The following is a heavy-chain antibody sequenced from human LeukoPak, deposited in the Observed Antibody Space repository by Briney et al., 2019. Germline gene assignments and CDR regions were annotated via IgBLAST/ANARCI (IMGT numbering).Heavy chain of an antibody. CDR2: ISSSSTTM. V-gene: IGHV3-48*04. J-gene: IGHJ4*02. CDR1: GFIFSGYS. CDR3: VRGSGGYDPLAFDS. D-gene: IGHD5-12*01. Sequence: GGSLRLSCAASGFIFSGYSMNWVRQAPGKGLEWISYISSSSTTMYYADSVKGRFTISRDNPKNSLYLQMNSLRAEDTAVYHCVRGSGGYDPLAFDSWGQGTLVTVSS.